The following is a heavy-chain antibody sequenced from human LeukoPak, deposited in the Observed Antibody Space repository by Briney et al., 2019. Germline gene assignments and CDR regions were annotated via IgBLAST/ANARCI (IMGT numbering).Heavy chain of an antibody. V-gene: IGHV3-33*06. D-gene: IGHD2-2*01. J-gene: IGHJ4*02. CDR1: GFTFSSYG. CDR3: AKSSAALPGY. CDR2: IWYDGSSK. Sequence: GGSLRLSCAASGFTFSSYGMHWVRQTPGKGLEWVAVIWYDGSSKYYADSVKGRFTISRDNSKNTLYLQMNSLRAEDTAVYYCAKSSAALPGYWGQGTLVTVSS.